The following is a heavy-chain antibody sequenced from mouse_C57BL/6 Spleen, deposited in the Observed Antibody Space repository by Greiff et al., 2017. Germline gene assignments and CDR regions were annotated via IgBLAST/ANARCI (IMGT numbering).Heavy chain of an antibody. J-gene: IGHJ4*01. CDR3: ARDYGSSFYAMYY. CDR2: ISSGSSTI. V-gene: IGHV5-17*01. CDR1: GFTFSDYG. D-gene: IGHD1-1*01. Sequence: EVKLVESGGGLVKPGGSLKLSCAASGFTFSDYGMHWVRQAPEKGLEWVAYISSGSSTIYYADTVKGRFTISRDNAKNTLFLQMTSLRSEDTAMYYCARDYGSSFYAMYYWGQGTSATVSS.